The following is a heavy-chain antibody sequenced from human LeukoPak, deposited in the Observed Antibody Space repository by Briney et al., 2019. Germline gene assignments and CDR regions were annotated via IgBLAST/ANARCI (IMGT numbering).Heavy chain of an antibody. V-gene: IGHV4-59*11. J-gene: IGHJ4*02. CDR2: ISDSGST. D-gene: IGHD3-22*01. CDR1: GVSLSTHH. Sequence: PSETLSLTCVVSGVSLSTHHWSWIRQSPGRGLEWIGYISDSGSTNYNPSLKSRVTISVDTSKNQFSLMLSSVTAADTAVYYCARGYGSSAYYPFNYWGQGTLVTVSS. CDR3: ARGYGSSAYYPFNY.